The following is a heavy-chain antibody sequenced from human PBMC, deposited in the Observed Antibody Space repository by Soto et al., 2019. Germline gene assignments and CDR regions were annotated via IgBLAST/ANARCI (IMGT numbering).Heavy chain of an antibody. V-gene: IGHV3-23*01. CDR2: ISGSGGRT. D-gene: IGHD3-16*01. CDR3: ARAKSPGPWGWFDP. J-gene: IGHJ5*02. CDR1: GFNFSNYD. Sequence: GGSLRLSCAASGFNFSNYDMNWVRQAPAKGLEWVSAISGSGGRTYYADSVKGRFTISRDNSKDTLYLQMNSLRDEDTAVYYCARAKSPGPWGWFDPWGQGTPVPVSS.